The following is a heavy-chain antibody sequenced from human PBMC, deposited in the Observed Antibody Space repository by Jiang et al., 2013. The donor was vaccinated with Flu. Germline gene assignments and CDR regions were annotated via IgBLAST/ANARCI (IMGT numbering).Heavy chain of an antibody. CDR3: ARVQFGAVAGKGDYYYYDLDV. Sequence: KPTQTLTLTCTFSGFSLTTNGMSVSWIRQPPGKALEWLARIDWDDDKWYSTSLETRLTISKDSSKNQVVLTMTNVDPVDTATYYCARVQFGAVAGKGDYYYYDLDVWGQGTAVAVSS. CDR2: IDWDDDK. J-gene: IGHJ6*02. D-gene: IGHD6-19*01. V-gene: IGHV2-70*11. CDR1: GFSLTTNGMS.